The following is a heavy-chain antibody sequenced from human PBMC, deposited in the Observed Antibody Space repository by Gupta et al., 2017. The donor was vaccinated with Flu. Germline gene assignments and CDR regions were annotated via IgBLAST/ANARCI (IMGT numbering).Heavy chain of an antibody. CDR1: GFTFSSYS. V-gene: IGHV3-21*01. CDR2: ISSSSSYI. Sequence: EVQLVESGGGLVKPGGSLRLSCAASGFTFSSYSMNWVRQAPGKGLEWVSSISSSSSYIYYADSVKGRFTISRDNAKNSLYLQMNSLRAEDTAVYYCARDGYDSGRPFDYWGQGTLVTVSS. D-gene: IGHD3-10*01. CDR3: ARDGYDSGRPFDY. J-gene: IGHJ4*02.